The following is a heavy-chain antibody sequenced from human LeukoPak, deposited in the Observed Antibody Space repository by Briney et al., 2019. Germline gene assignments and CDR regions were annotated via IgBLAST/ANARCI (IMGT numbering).Heavy chain of an antibody. V-gene: IGHV4-59*01. CDR3: ARDKGITIFGVVTSAIGAFDI. J-gene: IGHJ3*02. CDR2: IYYSGST. Sequence: SETLSLTCAVYGGSFSGYYWSWIRQPPGKGLEWIGYIYYSGSTNYNPSLKSRVTISVDTSKNQFSLKLSSVTAADTAVYYCARDKGITIFGVVTSAIGAFDIWGQGTMVTVSS. CDR1: GGSFSGYY. D-gene: IGHD3-3*01.